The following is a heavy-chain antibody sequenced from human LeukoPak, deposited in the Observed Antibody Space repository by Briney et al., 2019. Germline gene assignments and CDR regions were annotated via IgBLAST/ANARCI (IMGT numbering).Heavy chain of an antibody. CDR1: GFTVSSNY. Sequence: GGSLRLSCAASGFTVSSNYMSWVRQAPGKGLEWVSVIYSGGSTYYADSVKGRFTISRDNSKNTLYLQVNSLRAEDTAVYYCARLYDSSGPFDYWGQGTLVTVSS. D-gene: IGHD3-22*01. CDR2: IYSGGST. J-gene: IGHJ4*02. CDR3: ARLYDSSGPFDY. V-gene: IGHV3-53*01.